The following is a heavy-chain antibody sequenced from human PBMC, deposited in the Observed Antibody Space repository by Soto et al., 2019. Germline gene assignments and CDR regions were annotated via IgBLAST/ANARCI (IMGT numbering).Heavy chain of an antibody. J-gene: IGHJ6*02. Sequence: SQPLSLTCAISGDSVSSNDATWDWIRQSPSRDLKWLGRTYYRSKWYNDYAVSVKSRITINPDTSKNQFSLQLNSVTPEDTAVYYCARGGTPTHYYYYYGMDVWGQGTTVTVSS. D-gene: IGHD1-26*01. CDR2: TYYRSKWYN. V-gene: IGHV6-1*01. CDR1: GDSVSSNDAT. CDR3: ARGGTPTHYYYYYGMDV.